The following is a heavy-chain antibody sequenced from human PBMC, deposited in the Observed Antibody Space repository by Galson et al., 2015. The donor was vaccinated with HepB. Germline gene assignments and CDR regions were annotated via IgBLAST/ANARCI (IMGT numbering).Heavy chain of an antibody. V-gene: IGHV3-23*01. CDR3: AKDLGCSGGSCYYYYYMDV. CDR1: GFTFSSYA. J-gene: IGHJ6*03. D-gene: IGHD2-15*01. Sequence: LRLSCAASGFTFSSYAMSWVRQAPGKGLEWVSAISGSGGSTYYADSVKGRFTISRDNSKNTLYLQMNSLRAEDTAVYYCAKDLGCSGGSCYYYYYMDVWGKGTTVTVSS. CDR2: ISGSGGST.